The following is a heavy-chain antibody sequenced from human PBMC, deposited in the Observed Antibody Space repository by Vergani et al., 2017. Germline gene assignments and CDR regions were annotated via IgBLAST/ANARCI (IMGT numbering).Heavy chain of an antibody. V-gene: IGHV1-2*02. D-gene: IGHD4-17*01. CDR3: ARVWTTVTFDAFDI. J-gene: IGHJ3*02. Sequence: QVQLVQSGAEVKKPGASVKVSCKASGYTFTSYGISWVRQAPGRGLEWMGWINPNTGGTNYAQKFQGRVTVTRDTSISTADMELSRLRSDDTAVYYCARVWTTVTFDAFDIWGQGTMVTVSS. CDR2: INPNTGGT. CDR1: GYTFTSYG.